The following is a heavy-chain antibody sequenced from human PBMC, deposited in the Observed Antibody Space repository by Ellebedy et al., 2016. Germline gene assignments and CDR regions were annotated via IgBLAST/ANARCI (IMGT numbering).Heavy chain of an antibody. CDR1: GYSFSNYW. CDR2: IYPRDSET. V-gene: IGHV5-51*01. CDR3: ARQGGSPAAFDI. D-gene: IGHD6-19*01. Sequence: GESLKISCKGSGYSFSNYWINWVRQMPGKGLEWMGIIYPRDSETRYSPFLEGNVTISADKSTSTAYVQWSSLKASDTAMFYCARQGGSPAAFDIWGQGTMVTVSS. J-gene: IGHJ3*02.